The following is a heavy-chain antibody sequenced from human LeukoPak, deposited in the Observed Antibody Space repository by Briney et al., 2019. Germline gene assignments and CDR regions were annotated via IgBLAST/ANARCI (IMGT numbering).Heavy chain of an antibody. CDR1: GDSVSSNGAA. V-gene: IGHV6-1*01. J-gene: IGHJ4*02. Sequence: SQTLSLTCGISGDSVSSNGAAWNWIRQSPSRGLEWLGRTYYDSIWYRDFALSVKSRIIINPDTSKNQVSLQLNSVTPEDTAVYYCAVNYYEISGCYSVFDYWGQGILVTVSS. D-gene: IGHD2-15*01. CDR2: TYYDSIWYR. CDR3: AVNYYEISGCYSVFDY.